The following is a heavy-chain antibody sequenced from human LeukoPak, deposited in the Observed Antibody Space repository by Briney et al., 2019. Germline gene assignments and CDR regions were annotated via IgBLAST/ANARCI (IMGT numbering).Heavy chain of an antibody. CDR1: GFTFSTYE. CDR2: MSTTGDII. D-gene: IGHD6-6*01. J-gene: IGHJ4*02. Sequence: PGGSLRLSCAASGFTFSTYEMHWVRQAPGKGLEWVSYMSTTGDIIYYADSVKGRFTISRDNAKNSLYLQMDSLRAEDTAVYYCARDDGGRHTSSLDYWGQGTLVAVSP. V-gene: IGHV3-48*03. CDR3: ARDDGGRHTSSLDY.